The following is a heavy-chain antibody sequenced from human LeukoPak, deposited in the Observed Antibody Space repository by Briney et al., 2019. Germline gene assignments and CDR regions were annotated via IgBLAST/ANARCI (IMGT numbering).Heavy chain of an antibody. CDR1: GFTFSSYS. CDR3: ASAYGSGSYYPLDN. Sequence: GGSLRLSCAASGFTFSSYSINWVRQAPGKGLEWVSYISSGSSTIYYADSVKGRFTISRDTAKNSLYLQMNSLRDEDTAVYYCASAYGSGSYYPLDNWGQGTLVTVSS. D-gene: IGHD3-10*01. V-gene: IGHV3-48*02. J-gene: IGHJ4*02. CDR2: ISSGSSTI.